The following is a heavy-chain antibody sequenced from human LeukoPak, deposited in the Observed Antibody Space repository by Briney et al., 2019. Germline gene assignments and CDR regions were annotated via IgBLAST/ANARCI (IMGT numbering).Heavy chain of an antibody. CDR1: GFTFNTYA. CDR2: ISSSSSYI. D-gene: IGHD3-16*02. J-gene: IGHJ3*02. CDR3: ARITFGGVIVIRAFDI. Sequence: GGSLRLSCAASGFTFNTYAMNWVRQAPGKGLEWVSSISSSSSYIYYADSVKGRFTISRDNAKNSLYLQMNSLRAEDTALYYCARITFGGVIVIRAFDIWGQGTMVTVSS. V-gene: IGHV3-21*04.